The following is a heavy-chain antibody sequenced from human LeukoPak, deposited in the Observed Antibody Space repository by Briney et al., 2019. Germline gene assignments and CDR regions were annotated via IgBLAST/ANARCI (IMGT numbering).Heavy chain of an antibody. Sequence: GGSLRLSCAASGFTFSSYSMNWVRQAPGKGLAWVSSISSSSSYIYYADSLKGRFTILRDNAKNSLYLQMNGLRGEDTAVYYCARGQPAAIAGDAFDIWGQGTMVTVSS. J-gene: IGHJ3*02. D-gene: IGHD2-2*01. CDR2: ISSSSSYI. CDR3: ARGQPAAIAGDAFDI. CDR1: GFTFSSYS. V-gene: IGHV3-21*01.